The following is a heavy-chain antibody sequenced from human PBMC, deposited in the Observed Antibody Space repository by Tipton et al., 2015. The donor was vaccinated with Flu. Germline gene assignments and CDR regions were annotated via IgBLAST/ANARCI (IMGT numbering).Heavy chain of an antibody. Sequence: LSLTCAASGFIIRSNYMNWVRQAPGKGLEWVSVIYSVGDTYYADSVRGRFTSSRDNSKNTLYLQMNSLRADDTAMYYCATDPDGVYGTPGDYWDQGTLVTVSS. CDR1: GFIIRSNY. V-gene: IGHV3-53*01. CDR3: ATDPDGVYGTPGDY. D-gene: IGHD2-21*01. J-gene: IGHJ1*01. CDR2: IYSVGDT.